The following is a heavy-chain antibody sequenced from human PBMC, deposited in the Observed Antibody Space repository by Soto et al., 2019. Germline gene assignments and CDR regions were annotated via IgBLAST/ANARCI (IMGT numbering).Heavy chain of an antibody. CDR3: ASFSSGYYGGRDY. J-gene: IGHJ4*02. CDR2: INPNSGGT. CDR1: GYTFTGYY. V-gene: IGHV1-2*02. D-gene: IGHD3-22*01. Sequence: GASVKVSCKASGYTFTGYYMHWVRQAPGQGLEWMGWINPNSGGTNYAQKFQGMVTMTRDTSISTAYMELSRLRSDDTAAYYCASFSSGYYGGRDYWGQGTLVTVSS.